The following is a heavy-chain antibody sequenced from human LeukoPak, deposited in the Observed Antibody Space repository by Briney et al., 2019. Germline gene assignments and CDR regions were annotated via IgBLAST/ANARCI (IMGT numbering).Heavy chain of an antibody. D-gene: IGHD6-13*01. CDR2: ISSSGSTI. CDR3: ARLTSSWYQDWYFDL. CDR1: GFTFSDYY. J-gene: IGHJ2*01. V-gene: IGHV3-11*04. Sequence: GGSLRLSCAASGFTFSDYYMSWIRQAPGKGLEWVSYISSSGSTIYYADSVKGRFTISRDNAKNSLYLQMNSLRAEDTAVYYCARLTSSWYQDWYFDLWGRGTLVTVSS.